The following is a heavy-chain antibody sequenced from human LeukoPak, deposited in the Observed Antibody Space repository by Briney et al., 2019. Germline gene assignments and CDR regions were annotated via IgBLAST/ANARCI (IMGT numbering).Heavy chain of an antibody. CDR3: AKGTKPVMTIPDY. V-gene: IGHV3-7*03. CDR2: IKQGGSEK. J-gene: IGHJ4*02. CDR1: GFTIRCYW. D-gene: IGHD1/OR15-1a*01. Sequence: GGSLRLSCAASGFTIRCYWMSWVRQAPGKGLEWVANIKQGGSEKYYVDSVKGRFTISRDNAKNSLFLQMNSLRAEDTAMYYCAKGTKPVMTIPDYWGQGILVTVSS.